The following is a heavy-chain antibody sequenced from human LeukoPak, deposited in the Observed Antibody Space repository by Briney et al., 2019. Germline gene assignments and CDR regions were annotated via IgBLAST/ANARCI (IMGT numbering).Heavy chain of an antibody. CDR1: GYTFTGYH. V-gene: IGHV1-2*06. D-gene: IGHD1-1*01. Sequence: ASVKVSCKASGYTFTGYHMHWVRQAPGQGLEGLGRINPNSGGTNYAQKFQGRVTMTRDTSISTAYMELSRLTSDDTAVYHCARAGETNSNWFDPWGQGTLVTVSS. J-gene: IGHJ5*02. CDR2: INPNSGGT. CDR3: ARAGETNSNWFDP.